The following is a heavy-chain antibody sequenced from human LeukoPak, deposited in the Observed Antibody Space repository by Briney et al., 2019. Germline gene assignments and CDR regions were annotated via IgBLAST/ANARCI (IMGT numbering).Heavy chain of an antibody. Sequence: ASVKVSCKASGYTFTSYYMHWVRQAPGQGLEWMGIINPSGGSTSYAQKFQGRVTMTRNMSTSTVYMELSRLRSDDTAVYYCARAHGSGSYYRKQPRPIDYWGQGTLVTVSS. V-gene: IGHV1-46*01. CDR2: INPSGGST. J-gene: IGHJ4*02. CDR1: GYTFTSYY. CDR3: ARAHGSGSYYRKQPRPIDY. D-gene: IGHD3-10*01.